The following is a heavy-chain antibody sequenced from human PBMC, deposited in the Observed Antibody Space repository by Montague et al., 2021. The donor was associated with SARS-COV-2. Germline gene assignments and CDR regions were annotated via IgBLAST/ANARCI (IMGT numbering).Heavy chain of an antibody. J-gene: IGHJ6*02. Sequence: SETLSLTCTVSHYSITYAYYWGCVRQPPGKGLEWIGNIWHGGSTYYNPSLKSRVTISVDTSKNQFSLKLTSVTAADTAVYYCARTSQYCDTTSCYLPNAMDVWGQGTPVTVSS. CDR3: ARTSQYCDTTSCYLPNAMDV. D-gene: IGHD2-2*01. V-gene: IGHV4-38-2*02. CDR2: IWHGGST. CDR1: HYSITYAYY.